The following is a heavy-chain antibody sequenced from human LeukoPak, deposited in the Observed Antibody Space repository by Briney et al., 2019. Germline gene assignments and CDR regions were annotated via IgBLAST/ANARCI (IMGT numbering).Heavy chain of an antibody. CDR1: GFTFSSYS. J-gene: IGHJ4*02. V-gene: IGHV3-21*01. D-gene: IGHD2/OR15-2a*01. CDR3: ARDLKLSRDFDY. Sequence: PGGSLRLSCAASGFTFSSYSMNWVRQAPGKGLEWVSSISSSSSYIYYADSVKGRFTISRDNAKNSLYLQMNSLRAEDTAVYYCARDLKLSRDFDYWGQGTLVTVSS. CDR2: ISSSSSYI.